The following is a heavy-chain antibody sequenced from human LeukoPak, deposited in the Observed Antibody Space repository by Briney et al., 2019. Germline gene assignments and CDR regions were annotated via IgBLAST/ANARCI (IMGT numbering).Heavy chain of an antibody. D-gene: IGHD1-26*01. CDR2: TRNKANSYTT. J-gene: IGHJ6*02. V-gene: IGHV3-72*01. CDR3: ARDGSMDV. CDR1: GFTFSDHY. Sequence: GGSLRLSCAASGFTFSDHYMDWVRQAPGKGLEWVGRTRNKANSYTTEYAASVKGRFTISRDNAKNSLYLQMNSLRAEDTAVYYCARDGSMDVWGQGTTVTVSS.